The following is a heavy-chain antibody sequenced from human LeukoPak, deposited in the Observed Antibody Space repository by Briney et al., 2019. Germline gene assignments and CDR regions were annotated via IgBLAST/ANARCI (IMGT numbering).Heavy chain of an antibody. J-gene: IGHJ4*02. D-gene: IGHD5-18*01. Sequence: ASVKVSCKASGYTFTRYAMNWVRQAPGQGLEWMGWINPNTGGTNYAQKFQGRVTMTRDTSISTAYMELSRLRSDDTAVYYCARGAHSSGYSYGSNYWGQGTLVTVSS. V-gene: IGHV1-2*02. CDR2: INPNTGGT. CDR1: GYTFTRYA. CDR3: ARGAHSSGYSYGSNY.